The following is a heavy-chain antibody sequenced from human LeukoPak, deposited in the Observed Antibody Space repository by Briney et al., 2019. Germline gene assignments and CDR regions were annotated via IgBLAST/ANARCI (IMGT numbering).Heavy chain of an antibody. D-gene: IGHD6-13*01. Sequence: GGSLRLSCAASGFTFSSYAMSWVRQAPGKGLEWVSAISGSGGSTYYADSVKGRFTISRDNSKNTLYLQMNSLRAEDTAVYYCARDSRAAAGFYYYYGMDVWGQGTTVTVSS. CDR2: ISGSGGST. CDR3: ARDSRAAAGFYYYYGMDV. J-gene: IGHJ6*02. V-gene: IGHV3-23*01. CDR1: GFTFSSYA.